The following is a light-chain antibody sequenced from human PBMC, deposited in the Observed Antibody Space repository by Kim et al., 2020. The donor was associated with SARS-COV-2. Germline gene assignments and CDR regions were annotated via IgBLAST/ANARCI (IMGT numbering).Light chain of an antibody. CDR1: NNYVGGYNY. V-gene: IGLV2-11*03. CDR2: DVS. CDR3: CSFAGSYTV. Sequence: PGQSVTISCTGTNNYVGGYNYVSWYQQHPGKAPKLMIYDVSNRPSGVPDRFSGSKSGNTASLTISGLQPEDEADYYCCSFAGSYTVFGGGTQLTVL. J-gene: IGLJ2*01.